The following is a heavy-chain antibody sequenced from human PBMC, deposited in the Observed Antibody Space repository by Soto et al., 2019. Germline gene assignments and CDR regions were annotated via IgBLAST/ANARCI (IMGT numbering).Heavy chain of an antibody. D-gene: IGHD6-19*01. CDR2: IIPTLGTP. CDR3: ARVGLGAYDY. CDR1: GGIFSNFA. V-gene: IGHV1-69*01. J-gene: IGHJ4*02. Sequence: QVQLVQSGAEVKKPGSSVKVSCKASGGIFSNFAFNWMRQAPGQGLEWMGGIIPTLGTPHYAQKFLGRVTITADESTRTVYMEMSSLPVEDTAGYYCARVGLGAYDYWGQGTLVIVSS.